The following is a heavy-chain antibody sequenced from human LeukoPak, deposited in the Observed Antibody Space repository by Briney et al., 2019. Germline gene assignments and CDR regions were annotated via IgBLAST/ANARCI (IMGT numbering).Heavy chain of an antibody. CDR1: GGSISSSSYY. V-gene: IGHV4-39*07. D-gene: IGHD3-16*02. J-gene: IGHJ4*02. CDR3: ARGIRWGSYRRVLYYFDY. CDR2: INHSGST. Sequence: KSSETLSLTCTVSGGSISSSSYYWGWIRQPPGKGLEWIGEINHSGSTNYNPSLKSRVTISVDTSKNQFSLKLSSVTAADTAVYYCARGIRWGSYRRVLYYFDYWGQGTLVTVSS.